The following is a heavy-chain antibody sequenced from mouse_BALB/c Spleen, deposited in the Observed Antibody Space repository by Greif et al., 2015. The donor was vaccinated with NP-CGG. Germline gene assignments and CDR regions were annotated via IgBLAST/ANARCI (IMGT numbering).Heavy chain of an antibody. V-gene: IGHV1S81*02. J-gene: IGHJ4*01. CDR3: TRCRGNYRGYAMDY. CDR1: GYTFTSYY. CDR2: INPSNGGT. Sequence: QVQLQQPGAELVKPGASVKLSCKASGYTFTSYYIYWVKQRPGQGLEWIGEINPSNGGTNFNEKFKSKATLTVDKSSSTAYMQLSSLTSEDSAVYYCTRCRGNYRGYAMDYWGQGTSVTVSS. D-gene: IGHD2-1*01.